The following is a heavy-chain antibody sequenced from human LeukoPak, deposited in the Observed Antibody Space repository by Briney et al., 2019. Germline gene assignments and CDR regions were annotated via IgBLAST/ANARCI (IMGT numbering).Heavy chain of an antibody. D-gene: IGHD2-2*01. CDR1: GFTFSSYA. CDR2: ISGSGGST. Sequence: GGSLRLSCAASGFTFSSYAMSWVRQAPGKGLEWVSAISGSGGSTYYADSVKGRLTISRDNSKNTLYLQMNSLRAEDTAVYYCAKMGEVVPAAISYYFDYWGQGTLVTVSS. V-gene: IGHV3-23*01. CDR3: AKMGEVVPAAISYYFDY. J-gene: IGHJ4*02.